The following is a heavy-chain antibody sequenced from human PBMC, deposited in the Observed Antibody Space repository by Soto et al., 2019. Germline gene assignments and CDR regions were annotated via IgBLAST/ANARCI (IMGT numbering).Heavy chain of an antibody. CDR3: AREPSHGSGWYPRAVSARYYFDY. V-gene: IGHV1-3*01. Sequence: ASVKVSCKASGYTFTSYAMHWVRQAPGQRLEWMGWINAGNGNTKYSQKFQGRVTITRDTSASTVYMELSSLRSEDTAVYYCAREPSHGSGWYPRAVSARYYFDYWGQGTLVTVSS. D-gene: IGHD6-19*01. CDR1: GYTFTSYA. J-gene: IGHJ4*02. CDR2: INAGNGNT.